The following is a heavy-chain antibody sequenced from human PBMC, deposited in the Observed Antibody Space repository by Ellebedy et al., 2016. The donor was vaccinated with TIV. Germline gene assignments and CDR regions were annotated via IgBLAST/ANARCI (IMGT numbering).Heavy chain of an antibody. CDR2: IYYSGST. V-gene: IGHV4-39*01. J-gene: IGHJ6*03. CDR3: ARSYYMDV. Sequence: SETLSLTXTVPGGSISSSSYYWGWIRQPPGKGLEWIGSIYYSGSTYYNPSLKSRVTISVDTSKNQFSLKLSSVTAADTAVYYCARSYYMDVWGKGTTVTVSS. CDR1: GGSISSSSYY.